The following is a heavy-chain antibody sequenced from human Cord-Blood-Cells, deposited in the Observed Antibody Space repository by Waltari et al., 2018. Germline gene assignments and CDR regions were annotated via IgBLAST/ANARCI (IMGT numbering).Heavy chain of an antibody. CDR1: GGSFSGYY. D-gene: IGHD6-6*01. Sequence: QVQLQQWGAGLLKPSETLSLTCAVYGGSFSGYYWSWIRQPPGKGLEWVGEINHSGSTNYNPSRKSRVTISVDTSKNQCSLKLSSVTAADTAVYYCARAAEYSSSYYYYGMDVGGQGTTVTVSS. J-gene: IGHJ6*02. CDR3: ARAAEYSSSYYYYGMDV. V-gene: IGHV4-34*01. CDR2: INHSGST.